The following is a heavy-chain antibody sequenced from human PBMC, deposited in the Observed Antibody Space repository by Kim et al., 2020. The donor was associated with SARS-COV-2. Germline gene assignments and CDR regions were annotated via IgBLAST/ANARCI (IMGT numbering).Heavy chain of an antibody. J-gene: IGHJ4*02. CDR2: ISSSSSYT. V-gene: IGHV3-11*05. D-gene: IGHD5-12*01. Sequence: GGSLRLSCAASGFTFSDYYMSWIRQAPGKGLEWVSYISSSSSYTNYADSVKGRFTISRDNAKNSLYLQMNSLRAEDTAVYYCARGPPTGASGYARGNDYWGQGTLVTVSS. CDR3: ARGPPTGASGYARGNDY. CDR1: GFTFSDYY.